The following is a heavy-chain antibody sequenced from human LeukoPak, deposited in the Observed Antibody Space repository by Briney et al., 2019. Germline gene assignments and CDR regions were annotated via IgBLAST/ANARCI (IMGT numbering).Heavy chain of an antibody. CDR3: ARRAGAYSHPYYY. CDR2: IYSDNT. J-gene: IGHJ4*02. D-gene: IGHD4/OR15-4a*01. Sequence: GGSLRLSCTVSGFIVSSNSMSWVRQARGKGLEWVSFIYSDNTHYSDSVKGRFTISRDNSKNTLYLQMNSLRAEDTAVYYCARRAGAYSHPYYYWGQGTLVTVSS. CDR1: GFIVSSNS. V-gene: IGHV3-53*01.